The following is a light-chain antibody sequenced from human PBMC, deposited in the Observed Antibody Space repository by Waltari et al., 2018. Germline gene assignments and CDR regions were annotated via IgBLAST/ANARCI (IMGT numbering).Light chain of an antibody. CDR2: GAS. V-gene: IGKV1-39*01. CDR1: QTIHTY. CDR3: QQSHNTPPT. Sequence: DIQMAQSPSFLSASVGDRVTIPCRASQTIHTYLNWYQEKPGKAPRLLIYGASNLQGGVPSRFSGSGSGTEFTLTISSLQPEDFATYYCQQSHNTPPTFGQGTRLDIK. J-gene: IGKJ5*01.